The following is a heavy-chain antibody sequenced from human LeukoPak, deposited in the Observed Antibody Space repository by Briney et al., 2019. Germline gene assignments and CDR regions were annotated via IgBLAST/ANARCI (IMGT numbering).Heavy chain of an antibody. CDR2: TYYRSKWYN. D-gene: IGHD6-19*01. J-gene: IGHJ5*02. CDR3: ARDPRAEWLVRGWFDP. V-gene: IGHV6-1*01. CDR1: GDSVSSNSAA. Sequence: SQTLSLTCAISGDSVSSNSAAWNWLRQSPSRGLEWLGRTYYRSKWYNDYAVSVKSRITINPDTSKNQFSLQLNSVTPEDTAVYYCARDPRAEWLVRGWFDPWGQGTLVTVSS.